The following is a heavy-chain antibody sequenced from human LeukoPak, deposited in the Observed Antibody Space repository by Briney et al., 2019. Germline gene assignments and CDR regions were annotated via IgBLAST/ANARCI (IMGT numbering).Heavy chain of an antibody. CDR1: GFTFSNVW. V-gene: IGHV3-15*01. CDR3: TTHHSNQYYYDSTGYYYLPFDY. CDR2: IKSKSDGGTT. J-gene: IGHJ4*02. D-gene: IGHD3-22*01. Sequence: GGSLRLSCVASGFTFSNVWMTWVRQAPGKGLEWVGRIKSKSDGGTTDYAALVKGRFTISRDDSKITLFLKMNSLKTEDAAVYYCTTHHSNQYYYDSTGYYYLPFDYWGQGTLVTVSS.